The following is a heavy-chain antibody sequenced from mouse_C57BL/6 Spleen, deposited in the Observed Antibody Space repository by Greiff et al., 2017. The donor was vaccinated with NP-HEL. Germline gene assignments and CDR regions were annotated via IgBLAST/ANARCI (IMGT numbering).Heavy chain of an antibody. CDR3: ARMARTIN. J-gene: IGHJ2*01. V-gene: IGHV5-6-3*01. CDR1: GFTFSSYG. CDR2: INSNGGST. Sequence: EVMLVESGGGLVQPGGSLKLSCAASGFTFSSYGMSWVRQPPDKRLELVATINSNGGSTYYPDSVKGRFTISRDNAKNTLYLQMSSLKSEDTAMYYCARMARTINWGQGTTLTVSS.